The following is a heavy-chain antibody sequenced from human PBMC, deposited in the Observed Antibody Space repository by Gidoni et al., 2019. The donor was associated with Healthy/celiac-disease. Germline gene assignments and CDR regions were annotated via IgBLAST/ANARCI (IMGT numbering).Heavy chain of an antibody. CDR1: GGSISRYY. CDR2: IYYSGST. D-gene: IGHD5-12*01. J-gene: IGHJ4*02. CDR3: ARGGYETVNEGYYFDY. Sequence: QVQLQESGPGLVKPSETLSLTCTVSGGSISRYYWSWIRQPPGKGLEWIGYIYYSGSTNYNPSLKSRVTISVDTSKNQFSLKLSSVTAADTAVYYCARGGYETVNEGYYFDYWGQGTLVTVSS. V-gene: IGHV4-59*01.